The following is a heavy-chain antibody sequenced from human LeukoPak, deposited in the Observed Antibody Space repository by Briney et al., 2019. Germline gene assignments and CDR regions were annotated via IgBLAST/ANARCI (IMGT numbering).Heavy chain of an antibody. CDR1: GGSIRSSY. CDR3: ARLQYGSGIGDV. Sequence: SATLSLTCSVSGGSIRSSYWSWVRQSPGKGLEWIGYIYDTGDTNHNPSLKSRITISVDPSKNQFSLRLSSVTAADTAVYYCARLQYGSGIGDVWGQGTTVTVSS. V-gene: IGHV4-59*08. D-gene: IGHD3-10*01. J-gene: IGHJ6*02. CDR2: IYDTGDT.